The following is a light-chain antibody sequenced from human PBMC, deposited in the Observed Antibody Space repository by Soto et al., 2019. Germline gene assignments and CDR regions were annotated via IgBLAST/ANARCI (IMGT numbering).Light chain of an antibody. CDR2: EVT. J-gene: IGLJ1*01. CDR1: RDDIGAYDY. Sequence: QSVLTQPASVSGSPGQSITISCAGTRDDIGAYDYVSWYQQHPGNAPKLLVYEVTNRPSGVSDRFSGSKSGNTASLTISGLQAEDEGVYYCQSYDNTLSGPIYVFGTGTKVTVL. CDR3: QSYDNTLSGPIYV. V-gene: IGLV2-14*01.